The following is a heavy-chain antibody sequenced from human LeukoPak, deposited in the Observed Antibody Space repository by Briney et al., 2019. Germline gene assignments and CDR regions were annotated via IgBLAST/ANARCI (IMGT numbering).Heavy chain of an antibody. CDR2: IYYSGST. CDR1: GGSISSSSYY. D-gene: IGHD6-19*01. CDR3: ARDLKDRAVAGNGEV. J-gene: IGHJ4*02. Sequence: SETLSLTCTVSGGSISSSSYYWGWIRQPPGKGLEWIGSIYYSGSTYYNPSLKSRVTISVDTSKNQFSLKLSSVTAADTAVYYCARDLKDRAVAGNGEVWGQGTLVTVSS. V-gene: IGHV4-39*07.